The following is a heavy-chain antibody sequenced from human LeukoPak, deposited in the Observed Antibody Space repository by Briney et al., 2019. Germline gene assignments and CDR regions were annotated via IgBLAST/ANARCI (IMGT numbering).Heavy chain of an antibody. CDR3: AKGRGYSYGSPLDY. J-gene: IGHJ4*02. CDR1: GFTFSSYA. CDR2: ISGSGGST. Sequence: PGGSLRLSCAASGFTFSSYAMSWVRQAPGKGLEWVSAISGSGGSTYYADSVKGRFTISRGNSKNTLYLQMNSLRAEDTAVYYCAKGRGYSYGSPLDYWGQGTLVTVSS. D-gene: IGHD5-18*01. V-gene: IGHV3-23*01.